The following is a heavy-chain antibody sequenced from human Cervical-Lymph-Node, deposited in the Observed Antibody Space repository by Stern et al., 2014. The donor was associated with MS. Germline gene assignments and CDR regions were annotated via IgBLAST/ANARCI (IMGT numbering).Heavy chain of an antibody. V-gene: IGHV4-59*01. D-gene: IGHD3-9*01. CDR2: IYYSGSA. Sequence: QVQLQESGPGLVKPSETLSLTCTVSGVSISSFYWSWIRQSPGKGLEWIGYIYYSGSANYNPSLKSRFTLSVDTSRNQFSLKLSSAAAVDTAVYYCASSRQVWLPFDYWGQGIQVTVAS. CDR1: GVSISSFY. CDR3: ASSRQVWLPFDY. J-gene: IGHJ4*02.